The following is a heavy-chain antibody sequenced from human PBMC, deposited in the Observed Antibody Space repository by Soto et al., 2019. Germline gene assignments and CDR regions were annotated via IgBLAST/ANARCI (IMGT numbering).Heavy chain of an antibody. CDR3: ARGFGWDYDILTGFDPPGY. V-gene: IGHV1-3*04. D-gene: IGHD3-9*01. J-gene: IGHJ4*02. Sequence: GASVKVACKASGYTFTSYAMHWVRQAPGQRLEWMGWINTGNGNTKYSQKFQGRVTITRDTSASTAYMELSSLRSEDTAVYYCARGFGWDYDILTGFDPPGYWGQGTLVTASS. CDR1: GYTFTSYA. CDR2: INTGNGNT.